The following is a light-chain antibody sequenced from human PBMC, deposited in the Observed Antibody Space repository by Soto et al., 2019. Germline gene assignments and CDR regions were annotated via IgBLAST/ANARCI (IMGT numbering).Light chain of an antibody. CDR2: GAS. CDR1: HSVSISY. V-gene: IGKV3-20*01. J-gene: IGKJ1*01. CDR3: QQYSSYPWT. Sequence: VMTQSPGTLSLSQGERATLSCRASHSVSISYLAWYQQKPRQAPMLLIYGASSRATGIPDRFSGSGSGTDFTLTISSLQPHDFAPYYCQQYSSYPWTFGQGTKVDI.